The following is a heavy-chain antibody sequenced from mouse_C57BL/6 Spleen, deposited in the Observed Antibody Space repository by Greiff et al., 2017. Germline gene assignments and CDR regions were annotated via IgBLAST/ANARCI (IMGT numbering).Heavy chain of an antibody. CDR1: GYAFSSYW. J-gene: IGHJ4*01. CDR3: AVDISGYPYAMDY. CDR2: IYPGDGDT. V-gene: IGHV1-80*01. Sequence: QVQLKQSGAELVKPGASVKISCKASGYAFSSYWMNWVKQRPGKGLEWIGKIYPGDGDTNYNGKFKGKATLTADKSSSTAYMQLSSLTSEDSAVYFCAVDISGYPYAMDYWGQGTSVTVSS. D-gene: IGHD3-2*02.